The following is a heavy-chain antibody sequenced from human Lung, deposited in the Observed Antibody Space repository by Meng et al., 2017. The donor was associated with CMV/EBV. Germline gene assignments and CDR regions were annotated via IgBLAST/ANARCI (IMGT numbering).Heavy chain of an antibody. CDR2: ISGSDSST. CDR3: AKGTGAAIYYFDY. Sequence: GEXXKISCAASGFTFSSYVMTWVRQAPGKGLEWVSSISGSDSSTNYADSVKGRFTISRDNSKNTLYVQMNSLTAEDTAVDYCAKGTGAAIYYFDYWGQGTLVTVSS. CDR1: GFTFSSYV. D-gene: IGHD3-9*01. J-gene: IGHJ4*02. V-gene: IGHV3-23*01.